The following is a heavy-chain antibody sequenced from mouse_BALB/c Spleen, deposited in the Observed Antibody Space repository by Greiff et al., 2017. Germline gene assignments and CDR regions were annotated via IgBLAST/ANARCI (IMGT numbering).Heavy chain of an antibody. J-gene: IGHJ2*01. CDR3: ARDGGRRYFDY. D-gene: IGHD3-3*01. V-gene: IGHV7-3*02. CDR2: IRNKANGYTT. Sequence: EVKLMESGGGLVQPGGSLRLSCATSGFTFTDYYMSWVRQPPGKALEWLGFIRNKANGYTTEYSASVKGRFTISRDNSQSILYLQMNTLGAEDSATYYCARDGGRRYFDYWGQGTTLTVSS. CDR1: GFTFTDYY.